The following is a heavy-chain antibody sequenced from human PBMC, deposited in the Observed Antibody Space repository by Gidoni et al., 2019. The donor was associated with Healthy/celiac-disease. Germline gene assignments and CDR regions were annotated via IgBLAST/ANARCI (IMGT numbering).Heavy chain of an antibody. J-gene: IGHJ4*02. Sequence: QVQLVESGGGVVQPGRSRRLSCAASGFTFSSYGMHWVRQAPGKGLEWVAVISYDGSNKYYADFVKGRFTISRDNSKNTLYLQMNSLRAEDTAVYYCARDRGEFDYWGQGTLVTVSS. V-gene: IGHV3-30*03. CDR2: ISYDGSNK. CDR1: GFTFSSYG. CDR3: ARDRGEFDY. D-gene: IGHD3-10*01.